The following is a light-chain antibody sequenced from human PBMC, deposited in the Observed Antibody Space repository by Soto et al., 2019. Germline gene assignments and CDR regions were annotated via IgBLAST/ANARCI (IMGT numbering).Light chain of an antibody. CDR2: KES. CDR3: QHYNSYSEA. Sequence: DIHMTQSPSTLSGSVGDIVTITCRASQTISSWLAWYQQKPGKAPKILIYKESTLKSGVPSRLSGSGSGTELTLTISSLQPDDFATYYCQHYNSYSEACGQGNKVDIK. V-gene: IGKV1-5*03. J-gene: IGKJ1*01. CDR1: QTISSW.